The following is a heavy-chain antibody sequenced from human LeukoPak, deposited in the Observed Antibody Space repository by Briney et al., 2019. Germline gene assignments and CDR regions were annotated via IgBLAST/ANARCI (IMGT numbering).Heavy chain of an antibody. Sequence: GGSLRLSCAASGFTFSSYGMHWVRQAPGKGLEWVAVISYDGSNKYCADSVKGRFTISRDNSKNTLYLQMNSLRAEGTAVYYCAKGTGYDYWGQGTLVTVSS. J-gene: IGHJ4*02. D-gene: IGHD7-27*01. CDR1: GFTFSSYG. V-gene: IGHV3-30*18. CDR2: ISYDGSNK. CDR3: AKGTGYDY.